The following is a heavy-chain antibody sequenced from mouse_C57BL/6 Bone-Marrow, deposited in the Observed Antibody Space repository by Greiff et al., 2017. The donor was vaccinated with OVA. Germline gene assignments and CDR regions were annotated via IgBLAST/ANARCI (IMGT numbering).Heavy chain of an antibody. Sequence: EVQGVESGGGLVQSGRSLRLSCATSGFTFSDFYMEWVRQAPGKGLEWIAASRNKANDYTTEYSASVKGRFIVSRDTSQSILYLQMNALRAEDTAIYYCARVRLERGGWYFDVWGTGTTVTVSS. J-gene: IGHJ1*03. CDR3: ARVRLERGGWYFDV. V-gene: IGHV7-1*01. D-gene: IGHD4-1*01. CDR2: SRNKANDYTT. CDR1: GFTFSDFY.